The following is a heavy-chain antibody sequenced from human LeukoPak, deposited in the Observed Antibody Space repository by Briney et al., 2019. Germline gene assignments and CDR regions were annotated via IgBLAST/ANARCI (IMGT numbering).Heavy chain of an antibody. V-gene: IGHV4-39*01. CDR2: INYSGST. CDR1: GGSISSSSYY. D-gene: IGHD3-16*01. CDR3: ARLLGQPDYDYVWGSSHKDWFDP. Sequence: PSETLSLTCTVSGGSISSSSYYWGWIRQPPGKGLEWIGSINYSGSTYYNPSLKSRVTIFVDTSKNQFSLKLRSVTAADTAVYYCARLLGQPDYDYVWGSSHKDWFDPWGQGTLVTVSS. J-gene: IGHJ5*02.